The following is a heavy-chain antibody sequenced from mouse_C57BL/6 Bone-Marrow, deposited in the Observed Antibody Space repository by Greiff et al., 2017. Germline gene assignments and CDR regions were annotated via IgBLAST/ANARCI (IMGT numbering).Heavy chain of an antibody. CDR2: IYPGGGYT. J-gene: IGHJ2*01. Sequence: VQLQQSGAELVRPGTSVKMSCKASGYTFTNYWIGWAKQRPGHGLEWIGDIYPGGGYTNYNEKFKGKATLTADKSSSTAYMQFSSLTSEDSAIYYCARRGLPYPSLDYWGQGTTLTVSS. V-gene: IGHV1-63*01. CDR3: ARRGLPYPSLDY. D-gene: IGHD2-12*01. CDR1: GYTFTNYW.